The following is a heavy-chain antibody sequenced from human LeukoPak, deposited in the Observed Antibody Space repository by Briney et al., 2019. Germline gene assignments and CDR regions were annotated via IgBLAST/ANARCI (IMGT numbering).Heavy chain of an antibody. CDR1: GGSFSGYY. Sequence: SETLSLTCAVYGGSFSGYYWSWIRQPPGKGLEWIGEINHSGSTNYNPSLKSRVTISVGTSKNQFSLKLSSVTAADTAVYYCATREGSLYSSSADYWGQGTLVTVSS. V-gene: IGHV4-34*01. D-gene: IGHD6-6*01. CDR3: ATREGSLYSSSADY. J-gene: IGHJ4*02. CDR2: INHSGST.